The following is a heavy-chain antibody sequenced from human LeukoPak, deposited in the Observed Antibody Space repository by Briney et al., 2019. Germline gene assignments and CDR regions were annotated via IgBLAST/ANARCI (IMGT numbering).Heavy chain of an antibody. Sequence: ASVTVSCKVSGYTLTELSMHWVRQAPGKGLEWMGGFDPEDGETIYAQKFQGRVTMTEDTSTDTAYMELSSLRSEDTAVYYCATALGGGRVAYYGSGGGYGMDVWGQGTTVTVSS. CDR2: FDPEDGET. CDR3: ATALGGGRVAYYGSGGGYGMDV. J-gene: IGHJ6*02. D-gene: IGHD3-10*01. CDR1: GYTLTELS. V-gene: IGHV1-24*01.